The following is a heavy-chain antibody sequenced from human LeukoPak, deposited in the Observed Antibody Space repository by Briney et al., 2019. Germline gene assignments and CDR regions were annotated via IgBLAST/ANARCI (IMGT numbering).Heavy chain of an antibody. D-gene: IGHD3-22*01. Sequence: PSETLSLTCTVSGGSISSGSYYGSWIRQPAGKGLEWIGRIYTSGSTNYNPSLKSRVTISVDTSKNQFSLKLSSVTAADTAVYYCARDGYYYDSSGSMNWFDPWGQGTLVTVSS. V-gene: IGHV4-61*02. J-gene: IGHJ5*02. CDR3: ARDGYYYDSSGSMNWFDP. CDR1: GGSISSGSYY. CDR2: IYTSGST.